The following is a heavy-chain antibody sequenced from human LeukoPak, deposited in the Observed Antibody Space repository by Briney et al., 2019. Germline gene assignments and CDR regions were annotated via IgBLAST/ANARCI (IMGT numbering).Heavy chain of an antibody. J-gene: IGHJ5*02. CDR2: IDQDGSEN. V-gene: IGHV3-7*01. Sequence: GGSLRLSCAASEFTFRSYWMSWVRQAPGKGLEWVANIDQDGSENYYVDSVKGRFTISRDNAKKSVFLHMDSLRGEDTAVYYCARARYTYGNNWFDPWGQGTLVAVSS. CDR1: EFTFRSYW. D-gene: IGHD5-18*01. CDR3: ARARYTYGNNWFDP.